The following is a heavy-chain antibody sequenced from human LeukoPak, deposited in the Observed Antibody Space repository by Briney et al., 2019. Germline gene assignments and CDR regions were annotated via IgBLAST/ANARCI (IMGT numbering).Heavy chain of an antibody. CDR3: AREVAAVGTFDY. Sequence: SETLSLTCAVYGGSFSGYYWSWIRQHPGKGLEWIGYIYDSGSTYYNPSLKSRVTISVDTSNNQFSLKLSSVTAADTAVYYCAREVAAVGTFDYWGQGTLVTVSS. CDR2: IYDSGST. CDR1: GGSFSGYY. V-gene: IGHV4-31*11. D-gene: IGHD6-13*01. J-gene: IGHJ4*02.